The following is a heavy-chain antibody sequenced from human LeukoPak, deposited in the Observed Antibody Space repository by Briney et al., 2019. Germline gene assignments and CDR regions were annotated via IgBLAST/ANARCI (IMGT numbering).Heavy chain of an antibody. CDR1: GGSISSYY. D-gene: IGHD5-24*01. Sequence: PSETLSLTCTVSGGSISSYYWSWIRRPPGKGLEWIGYIYYSGSTNYNPSLKSRVTISVDTSKNQFSLKLSSVTAADTAVYYCARGGVATTHYFDYWGQGTLVTVSS. CDR3: ARGGVATTHYFDY. J-gene: IGHJ4*02. V-gene: IGHV4-59*01. CDR2: IYYSGST.